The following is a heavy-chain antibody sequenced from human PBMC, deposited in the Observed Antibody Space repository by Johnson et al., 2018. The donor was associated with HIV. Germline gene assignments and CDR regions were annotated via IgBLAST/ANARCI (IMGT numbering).Heavy chain of an antibody. V-gene: IGHV3-30*19. CDR2: IWYDGSNK. J-gene: IGHJ3*02. CDR3: ARDGWGSRGWDDAFDI. CDR1: GFTFSNYA. D-gene: IGHD6-19*01. Sequence: QVQLVESGGGVVQPGRSLRLSCAASGFTFSNYAMHWVRQAPGKGLEWVAVIWYDGSNKFYADSVKGRFTISRDNSKNTLYLQMNSLRHEDTAVYYCARDGWGSRGWDDAFDIWGQGTMVTVSS.